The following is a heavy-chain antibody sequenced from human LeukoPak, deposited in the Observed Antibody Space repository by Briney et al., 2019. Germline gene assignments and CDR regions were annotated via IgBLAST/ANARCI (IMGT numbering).Heavy chain of an antibody. Sequence: PSQTLSLTCTVSGGSISSGGYYWSWIRQPPGKGLEWIGYIYHSGSTYYNPSLKSRVTISVDRSKNQFSLKLSSVTAADTAVYYCASREVDCSSTSCHDYWGQGTLVTVSS. CDR1: GGSISSGGYY. CDR3: ASREVDCSSTSCHDY. V-gene: IGHV4-30-2*01. D-gene: IGHD2-2*01. CDR2: IYHSGST. J-gene: IGHJ4*02.